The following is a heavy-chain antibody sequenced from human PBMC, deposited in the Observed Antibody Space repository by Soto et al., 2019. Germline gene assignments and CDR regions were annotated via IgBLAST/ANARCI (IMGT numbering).Heavy chain of an antibody. CDR1: EFTFSSYS. J-gene: IGHJ2*01. Sequence: EVQLVESGGGLVKPGGSLRLSCAASEFTFSSYSMNWVRQAPGTGLEWVSSISSSGAYIYYADSVKGRFTRSRDTAKNSRYLQMNSLRAEDTAVYYCAIEMATSRWYFDLWGRGTLVTVSS. CDR3: AIEMATSRWYFDL. V-gene: IGHV3-21*01. CDR2: ISSSGAYI. D-gene: IGHD5-12*01.